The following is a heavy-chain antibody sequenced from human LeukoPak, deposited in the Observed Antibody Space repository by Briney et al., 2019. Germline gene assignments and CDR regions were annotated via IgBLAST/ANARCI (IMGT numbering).Heavy chain of an antibody. V-gene: IGHV3-7*03. J-gene: IGHJ4*02. CDR2: IKQDGSER. Sequence: GGSLRLSRAASGFTFSSYWMTWVRQAPGQGLEWVANIKQDGSERNYVDSVKGRFTISRDNAKNSLYLQMNTLRDEDTAVYYCATGAGCGYWGQGTLVTVSS. CDR3: ATGAGCGY. D-gene: IGHD6-19*01. CDR1: GFTFSSYW.